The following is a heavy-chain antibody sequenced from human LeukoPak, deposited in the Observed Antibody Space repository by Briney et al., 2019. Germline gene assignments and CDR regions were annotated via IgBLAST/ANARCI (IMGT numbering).Heavy chain of an antibody. Sequence: GGSLRLSCAASGFTFSSYSMNWVRQAPGKGLEWVSYISSSSSTIYYADSVKGRFTISRDNAKNSLYLQMNSLRAEDTAVYYCARVRLTMIVHRGAFDIWGHGTMVTVSS. D-gene: IGHD3-22*01. CDR1: GFTFSSYS. CDR2: ISSSSSTI. J-gene: IGHJ3*02. CDR3: ARVRLTMIVHRGAFDI. V-gene: IGHV3-48*01.